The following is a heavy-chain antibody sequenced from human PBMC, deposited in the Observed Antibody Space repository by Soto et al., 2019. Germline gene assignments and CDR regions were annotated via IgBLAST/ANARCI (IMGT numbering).Heavy chain of an antibody. Sequence: SETLSLTCAVYGGSFSGYYWSWIRQPPGKGLEWIGEINHSGSTNYNPSLKSRVTISVDTSKNQFSLKLSSVTAADTAVYYCAKVQFGRGILSNIMDVWGQGTTVTVSS. CDR1: GGSFSGYY. CDR2: INHSGST. V-gene: IGHV4-34*01. D-gene: IGHD3-16*01. J-gene: IGHJ6*02. CDR3: AKVQFGRGILSNIMDV.